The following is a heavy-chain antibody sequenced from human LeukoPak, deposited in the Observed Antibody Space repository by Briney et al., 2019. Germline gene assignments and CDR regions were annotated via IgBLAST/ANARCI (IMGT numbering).Heavy chain of an antibody. CDR2: ISGSGGST. V-gene: IGHV3-23*01. J-gene: IGHJ4*02. D-gene: IGHD3-3*01. Sequence: RGSLRLSCAASGFTFSSYAMSWVRQAPGKGLEWVSAISGSGGSTYYADSVKGRFTISRDNPKNTLYLQMNSLRAEDTAVYYCAKTTIFGVVILRAGFDYWGQGTLVTVSS. CDR3: AKTTIFGVVILRAGFDY. CDR1: GFTFSSYA.